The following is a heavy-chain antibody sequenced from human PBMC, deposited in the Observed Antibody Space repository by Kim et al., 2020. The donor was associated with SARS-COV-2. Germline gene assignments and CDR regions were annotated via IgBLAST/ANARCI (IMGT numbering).Heavy chain of an antibody. D-gene: IGHD3-22*01. Sequence: GGSLRLSCAASGFTFSRYWMSWVRQAPGKGLEWVANIKQVGSEKYYVDSVKGRFTISRDNAKNSLYLQMNSLRAEDTAVYFCARTITMIVVFMGGMDVWG. CDR3: ARTITMIVVFMGGMDV. CDR2: IKQVGSEK. J-gene: IGHJ6*01. CDR1: GFTFSRYW. V-gene: IGHV3-7*03.